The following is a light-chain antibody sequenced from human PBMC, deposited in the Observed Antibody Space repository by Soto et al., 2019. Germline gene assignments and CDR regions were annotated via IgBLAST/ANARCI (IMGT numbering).Light chain of an antibody. CDR3: QKYSSVPL. Sequence: DIQMTQSPSSLSASVGDRVTITCRASQGISNYIAWYQQKPGKAPKLLIYAASTLQSGVPSRFSGSGSVTDFTLTINSLQAEDVATYSCQKYSSVPLFGPGTKVDIK. CDR2: AAS. CDR1: QGISNY. J-gene: IGKJ3*01. V-gene: IGKV1-27*01.